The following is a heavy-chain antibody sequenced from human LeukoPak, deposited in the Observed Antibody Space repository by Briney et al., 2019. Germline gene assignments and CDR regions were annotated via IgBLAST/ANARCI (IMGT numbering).Heavy chain of an antibody. V-gene: IGHV3-23*01. CDR1: GFTFSSYA. CDR3: AKMVREFYTISYYFDY. Sequence: GGSLRLSCAVSGFTFSSYAMNWVRQAPGKGLEWVSGISGSGAGTYYADSVKGRFTISRANSKNTLYLQMNSLRAEDTAVYYCAKMVREFYTISYYFDYWGQGTLVTVSS. D-gene: IGHD2-8*01. CDR2: ISGSGAGT. J-gene: IGHJ4*02.